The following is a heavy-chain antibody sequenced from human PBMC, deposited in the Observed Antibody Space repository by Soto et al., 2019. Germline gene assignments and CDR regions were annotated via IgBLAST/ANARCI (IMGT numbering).Heavy chain of an antibody. Sequence: EVHLAESGGGLVQPGGSLTVSCAASGVSFSDEAMTWVRQAPGKGLEWVASIHESGRSKYYADSVKGRFTISRDNSRNTLYLQMNRLTAADTAVYYCAKVGPSYYYGMDVWGQGTTVTVSS. D-gene: IGHD1-26*01. CDR2: IHESGRSK. J-gene: IGHJ6*02. CDR1: GVSFSDEA. V-gene: IGHV3-23*04. CDR3: AKVGPSYYYGMDV.